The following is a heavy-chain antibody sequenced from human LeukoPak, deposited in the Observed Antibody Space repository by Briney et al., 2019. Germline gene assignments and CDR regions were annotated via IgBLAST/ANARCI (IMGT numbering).Heavy chain of an antibody. CDR3: ASQMSGTSVSY. CDR1: GDSFTSVTDY. D-gene: IGHD2-2*01. CDR2: GDYSGGT. V-gene: IGHV4-39*07. J-gene: IGHJ4*02. Sequence: SETLSLTCTISGDSFTSVTDYWAWIRQPPGQGLEWIASGDYSGGTYYNPSLESRVAISADMSKNQISLKLTSVTGADTAVYYCASQMSGTSVSYWGQGTLVTVSS.